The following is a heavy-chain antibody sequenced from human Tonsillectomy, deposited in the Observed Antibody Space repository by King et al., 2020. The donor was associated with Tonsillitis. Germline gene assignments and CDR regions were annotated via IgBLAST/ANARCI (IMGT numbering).Heavy chain of an antibody. CDR2: IYYSGST. V-gene: IGHV4-39*07. CDR3: VRSSWLLLLDY. CDR1: GGSISSSSYY. Sequence: QLQESGPRLVKPSETLSLTCTVSGGSISSSSYYWGWIRQPPGKGLEWIGSIYYSGSTYYNPSLKSRVTISVDTSKNQFSLKLSSVTAADTAVYYCVRSSWLLLLDYWGQGTLVTVSS. J-gene: IGHJ4*02. D-gene: IGHD6-13*01.